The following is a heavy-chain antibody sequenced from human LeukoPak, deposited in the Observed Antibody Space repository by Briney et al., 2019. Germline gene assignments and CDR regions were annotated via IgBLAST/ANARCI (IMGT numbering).Heavy chain of an antibody. J-gene: IGHJ5*02. Sequence: GASVNVSCKSSGYTSSDYGISWMRRAPGQGLEWMGWISTNNGNTNYAQQFQGRVTMTTDTSTSTAYMELRSLKSDDTAVYYCARDVPGSIGTTARFDPWGQGTLVTVSS. D-gene: IGHD1-1*01. CDR2: ISTNNGNT. CDR1: GYTSSDYG. CDR3: ARDVPGSIGTTARFDP. V-gene: IGHV1-18*01.